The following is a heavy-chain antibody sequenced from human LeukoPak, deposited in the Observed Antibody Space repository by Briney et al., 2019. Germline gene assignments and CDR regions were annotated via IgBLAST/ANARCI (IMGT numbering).Heavy chain of an antibody. V-gene: IGHV3-9*01. D-gene: IGHD2-21*02. CDR3: TKDISVTATRYFDL. CDR2: ISWNSGKI. CDR1: GFIFDDYA. J-gene: IGHJ2*01. Sequence: GGSLRLSCAASGFIFDDYAMHWVRQVPGKGLEWVSGISWNSGKIGYADSVKGRFTMSRDNAKNSLYLQMNSLRPEATALYFCTKDISVTATRYFDLWGRGTLVTASS.